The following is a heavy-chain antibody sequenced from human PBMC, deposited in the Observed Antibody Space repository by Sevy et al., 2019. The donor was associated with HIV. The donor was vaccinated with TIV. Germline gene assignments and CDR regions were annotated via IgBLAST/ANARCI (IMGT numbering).Heavy chain of an antibody. CDR2: INQDGSQK. CDR1: GFTFSSYW. Sequence: GESLKISCAASGFTFSSYWMTWVRQAPGKGLEWVANINQDGSQKHDVDSVKGRFTISRDNAKKSLYLQMNSLRAEDTAVYYCARGYASAWYDYWGQGAQVTVSS. J-gene: IGHJ4*02. V-gene: IGHV3-7*01. CDR3: ARGYASAWYDY. D-gene: IGHD6-19*01.